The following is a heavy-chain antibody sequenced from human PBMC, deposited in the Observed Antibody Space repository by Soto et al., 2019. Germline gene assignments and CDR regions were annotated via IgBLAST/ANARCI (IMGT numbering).Heavy chain of an antibody. CDR2: ISAYNGNT. CDR3: ARDGNLNYYDSSGYYVFDY. D-gene: IGHD3-22*01. V-gene: IGHV1-18*01. CDR1: GYTFTSYG. J-gene: IGHJ4*02. Sequence: ASVKVSCKASGYTFTSYGISWVRQAPGQGLEWMGWISAYNGNTNYAQKLQGRVTMTTDTSTSTAYMELRSLSSDDTAVYYCARDGNLNYYDSSGYYVFDYWGQGTLVTVSS.